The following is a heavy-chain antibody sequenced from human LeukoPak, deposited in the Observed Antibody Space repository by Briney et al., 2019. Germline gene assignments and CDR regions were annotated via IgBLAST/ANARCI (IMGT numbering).Heavy chain of an antibody. CDR2: IYYTGTT. D-gene: IGHD3-3*01. CDR1: GGSISRYY. J-gene: IGHJ4*02. CDR3: ARTGIWSGYYTFDY. Sequence: SETLSLTCTVSGGSISRYYWSWIRQPPGQGLEWIGYIYYTGTTNYNPSLKNRVTMSVDTSKNQFSLKLSSVTTADTAVYYCARTGIWSGYYTFDYWGQGSLVTVSS. V-gene: IGHV4-59*01.